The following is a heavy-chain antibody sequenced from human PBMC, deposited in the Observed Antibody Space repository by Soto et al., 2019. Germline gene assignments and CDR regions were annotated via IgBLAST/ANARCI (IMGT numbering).Heavy chain of an antibody. Sequence: GGSLRLSCAASGFTFSSYAMSWVRQAPGKGLEWVSAISGSGGTTYYADSVKGRFTISRDNSKNTLYLQMNSLRAEDTAVYYGATDGSYCRSPSCSPPSDYGMDVWGQGTTVTVSS. CDR1: GFTFSSYA. D-gene: IGHD2-2*01. V-gene: IGHV3-23*01. CDR3: ATDGSYCRSPSCSPPSDYGMDV. CDR2: ISGSGGTT. J-gene: IGHJ6*02.